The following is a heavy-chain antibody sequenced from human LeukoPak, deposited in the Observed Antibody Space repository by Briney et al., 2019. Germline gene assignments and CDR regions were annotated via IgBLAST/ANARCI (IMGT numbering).Heavy chain of an antibody. Sequence: PGGSLGLSCAASGFTFSNYAMSWVRQAPGKGLQWVSAVTNSGGSGGSTYYADSVKGRFTISRDNSKNTLYLQMNSLRAEDKAVYYCAKAYSYDYDGSGFDYWGQGTLVTVSS. CDR1: GFTFSNYA. CDR3: AKAYSYDYDGSGFDY. J-gene: IGHJ4*02. V-gene: IGHV3-23*01. D-gene: IGHD3-22*01. CDR2: VTNSGGSGGST.